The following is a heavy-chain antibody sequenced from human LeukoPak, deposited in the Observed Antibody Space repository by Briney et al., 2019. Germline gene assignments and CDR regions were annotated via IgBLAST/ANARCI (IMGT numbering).Heavy chain of an antibody. J-gene: IGHJ5*02. D-gene: IGHD1/OR15-1a*01. CDR2: ITSSGGTT. Sequence: GGSLRLSCVASGFTFSDYHMSWLRQAPGKGLEYVSYITSSGGTTYYVDSVKGRFTISRDNAKNSVYLQMNSLRAADTALYYCAKGRTAPPWGQGTPVTVSS. CDR3: AKGRTAPP. V-gene: IGHV3-11*01. CDR1: GFTFSDYH.